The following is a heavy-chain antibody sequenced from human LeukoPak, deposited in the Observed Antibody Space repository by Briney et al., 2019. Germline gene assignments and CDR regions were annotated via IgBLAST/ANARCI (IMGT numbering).Heavy chain of an antibody. CDR1: EFTFSNYA. Sequence: GRSLRLSCAASEFTFSNYALHWVRQAPGKGLQWVAVISYDGNTIHYADSVKGRFIISRDTSKNTLYLQMNSLRAEDTAVYYCASSPYDSSGYLIYWGQGTLVTVSS. CDR2: ISYDGNTI. CDR3: ASSPYDSSGYLIY. V-gene: IGHV3-30-3*01. D-gene: IGHD3-22*01. J-gene: IGHJ4*02.